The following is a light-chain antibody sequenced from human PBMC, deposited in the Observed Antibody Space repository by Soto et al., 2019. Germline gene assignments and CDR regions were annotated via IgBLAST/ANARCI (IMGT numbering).Light chain of an antibody. CDR3: ATWDDSLNARGV. CDR1: RSNIGNNA. Sequence: QSVLTQPPSASGTPGQRVTISCSGSRSNIGNNAVSWYQQFPGTAPILLIYNNNQRPSGVPDRFSGSKSGTSASLAISGLQSEDEADYYCATWDDSLNARGVFGGGTELTVL. CDR2: NNN. V-gene: IGLV1-44*01. J-gene: IGLJ3*02.